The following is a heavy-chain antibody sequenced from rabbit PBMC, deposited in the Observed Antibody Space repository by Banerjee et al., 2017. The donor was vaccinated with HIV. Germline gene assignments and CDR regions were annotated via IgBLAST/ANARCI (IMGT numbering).Heavy chain of an antibody. CDR1: GFDLSRYHY. CDR3: ARDNDGGGYVFRL. V-gene: IGHV1S40*01. D-gene: IGHD2-1*01. CDR2: IGAGSSGST. J-gene: IGHJ4*01. Sequence: QSLEESGGGLVKPGASLTLTCTASGFDLSRYHYMCWVRQAPGKGLEWIACIGAGSSGSTWYASWVKGRFTISKTSSTTVTLQMTSLTAADTATYFCARDNDGGGYVFRLWGQGTLVTVS.